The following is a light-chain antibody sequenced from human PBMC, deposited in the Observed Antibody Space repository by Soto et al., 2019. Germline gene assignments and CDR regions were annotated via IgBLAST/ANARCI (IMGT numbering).Light chain of an antibody. V-gene: IGLV2-8*01. CDR2: EVN. Sequence: QSALTQPPSASGSPGQSVTISWTGTSSDVGGYNYVSWYQQHPGKVPNLMVYEVNKRPSGVPDRFSGSKSGNTASLTVSGLQAEDEADYYCASYAGGNNVFGTGTKLTVL. CDR3: ASYAGGNNV. J-gene: IGLJ1*01. CDR1: SSDVGGYNY.